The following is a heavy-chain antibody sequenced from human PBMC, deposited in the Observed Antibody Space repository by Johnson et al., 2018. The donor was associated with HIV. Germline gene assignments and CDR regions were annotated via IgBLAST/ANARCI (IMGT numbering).Heavy chain of an antibody. J-gene: IGHJ3*02. Sequence: QVQLVESGGGVVQPGGSLRLSCAASGFTFSSYGMHWVRQAPGKGLEWVAFIRYDGSNKYYADSVKGRFTISRDNAKNSLYLQMNSLRAEDTALYYCAKDIFAYSGYDYAFDIWGQGTMVTVSS. CDR3: AKDIFAYSGYDYAFDI. D-gene: IGHD5-12*01. V-gene: IGHV3-30*02. CDR1: GFTFSSYG. CDR2: IRYDGSNK.